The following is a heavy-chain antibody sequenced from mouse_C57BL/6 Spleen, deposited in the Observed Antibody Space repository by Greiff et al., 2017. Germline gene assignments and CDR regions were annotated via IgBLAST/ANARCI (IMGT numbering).Heavy chain of an antibody. J-gene: IGHJ4*01. V-gene: IGHV1-55*01. Sequence: QVQLQQPGAELVKPGASVKMSCKASGYTFTSYWITWVKQRPGQGLEWIGDIYPGSGSTNYNEKFKSKATLTVDTSSSTAYMQLSSLTSEDSAVYYCARPHYYGSSSYAMDYWGQGTSGTVSS. D-gene: IGHD1-1*01. CDR3: ARPHYYGSSSYAMDY. CDR1: GYTFTSYW. CDR2: IYPGSGST.